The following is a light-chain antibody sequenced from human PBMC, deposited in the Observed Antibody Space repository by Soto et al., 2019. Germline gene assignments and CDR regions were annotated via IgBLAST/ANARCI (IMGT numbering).Light chain of an antibody. V-gene: IGKV3-15*01. CDR1: QSVSGY. Sequence: EIVMTQSPATLSVSPGERATLSCRASQSVSGYLAWYQQKPGQAPRLLIYDTSTRATGIPARFSGGGSGTDFTLTISSLQSEDFALYVCQQYSTWPEGYTFGQGTKLEIK. CDR3: QQYSTWPEGYT. J-gene: IGKJ2*01. CDR2: DTS.